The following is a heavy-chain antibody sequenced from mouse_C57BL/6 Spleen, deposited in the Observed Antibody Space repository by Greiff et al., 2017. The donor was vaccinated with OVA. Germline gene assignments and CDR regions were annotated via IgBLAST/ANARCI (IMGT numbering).Heavy chain of an antibody. J-gene: IGHJ3*01. CDR2: IDPNSGGT. D-gene: IGHD2-4*01. Sequence: QVQLQQPGAELVKPGASVKLSCKASGYTFTSYCMHWVKQRPGRGLEWIGRIDPNSGGTKYNEKFKSKATLTVNKPSSTAYMKLSCLTSEDSAVYYCARYIYDYAGFAYWGQGTLVTVSA. V-gene: IGHV1-72*01. CDR3: ARYIYDYAGFAY. CDR1: GYTFTSYC.